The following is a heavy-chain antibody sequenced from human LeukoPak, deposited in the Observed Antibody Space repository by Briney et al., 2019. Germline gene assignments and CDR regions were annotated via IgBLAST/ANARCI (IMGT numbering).Heavy chain of an antibody. CDR1: GFTFSSYS. J-gene: IGHJ5*02. D-gene: IGHD2-2*01. V-gene: IGHV3-21*01. Sequence: GGSLRLSCAASGFTFSSYSMNWVRQAPGKGLEWVSSISSSSSYIYYADSVKGRFTISRDNAKNSLYLHMNSLRAEDTAVYYCARPPLGYCSSTSCLENWFDPWGQGTLVTVSS. CDR3: ARPPLGYCSSTSCLENWFDP. CDR2: ISSSSSYI.